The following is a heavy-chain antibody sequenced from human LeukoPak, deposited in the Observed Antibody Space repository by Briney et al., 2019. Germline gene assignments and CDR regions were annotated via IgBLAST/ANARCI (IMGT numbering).Heavy chain of an antibody. V-gene: IGHV4-59*08. CDR2: IYYSGST. CDR1: GGSISSNY. D-gene: IGHD3-22*01. Sequence: SETLSLTCTVSGGSISSNYWNWIRQPPGKGLEWLGYIYYSGSTNYNPSLKSRVTISVDTSKNQFSLKLSSVTAEDTAFYYCARLPRYYYDSSGHFSWFDPWGQGTLVTVSS. J-gene: IGHJ5*02. CDR3: ARLPRYYYDSSGHFSWFDP.